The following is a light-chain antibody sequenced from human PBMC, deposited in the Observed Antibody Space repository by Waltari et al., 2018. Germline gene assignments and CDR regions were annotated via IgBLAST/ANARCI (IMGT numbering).Light chain of an antibody. J-gene: IGLJ2*01. CDR3: CSYSGGNTLL. V-gene: IGLV2-8*01. CDR1: RSDGGKYTF. Sequence: QSALTQPPSASGSSGQSLPIPCPGTRSDGGKYTFVPWYQQHPGKAPKLMIYDVNKRPSGVPDRFSGSKSGNTASLIVSGLQAEDEADYFCCSYSGGNTLLFGGGTKLTVL. CDR2: DVN.